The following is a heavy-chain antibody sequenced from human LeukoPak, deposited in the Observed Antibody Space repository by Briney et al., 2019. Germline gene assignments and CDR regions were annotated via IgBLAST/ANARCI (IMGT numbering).Heavy chain of an antibody. D-gene: IGHD3-22*01. V-gene: IGHV3-11*04. CDR1: GFTFSDYY. CDR3: ARDTYYYDSSGYYPVGY. J-gene: IGHJ4*02. Sequence: PGGSLRLSCAASGFTFSDYYMSWIRQAPGKGLEWVSYISSSGSTIYYADSVKGRFTISRDNAKNSLYLQMNSLRAEDTAVYYCARDTYYYDSSGYYPVGYWGQGTLVTVSS. CDR2: ISSSGSTI.